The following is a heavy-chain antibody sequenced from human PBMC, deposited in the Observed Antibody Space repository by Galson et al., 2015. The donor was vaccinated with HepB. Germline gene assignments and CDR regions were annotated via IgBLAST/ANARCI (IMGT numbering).Heavy chain of an antibody. V-gene: IGHV3-30*18. CDR2: ISYDGSKK. J-gene: IGHJ4*02. CDR3: AKAEGWVQLSD. CDR1: GFTFSSYG. D-gene: IGHD5-18*01. Sequence: SLRLSCAASGFTFSSYGMHWVRQAPGKGLEWVAVISYDGSKKYYADSVKGRFTISRDNSKNTLYLQMNSLRAEDTAVYYCAKAEGWVQLSDWGQGTLVTVSS.